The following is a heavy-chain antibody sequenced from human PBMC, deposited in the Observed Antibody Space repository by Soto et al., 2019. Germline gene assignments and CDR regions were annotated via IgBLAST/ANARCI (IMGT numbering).Heavy chain of an antibody. CDR1: GFPLSDYW. V-gene: IGHV3-74*01. J-gene: IGHJ6*03. Sequence: EVQLVESGGGLVQPGGSLRLSCTASGFPLSDYWMHWVRQAPGKGLVWVSRSNSDGSSRTYADPVKGRLSIARDNAQNTVYLQMNSGGADDKGAYYCSSGDKYAAQYYYFMDVWGQGTTVTVAS. CDR3: SSGDKYAAQYYYFMDV. CDR2: SNSDGSSR. D-gene: IGHD2-8*01.